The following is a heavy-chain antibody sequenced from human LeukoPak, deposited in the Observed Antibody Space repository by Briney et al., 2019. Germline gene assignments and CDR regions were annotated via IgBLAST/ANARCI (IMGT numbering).Heavy chain of an antibody. CDR1: GGSFSGYY. D-gene: IGHD5-18*01. Sequence: SETLSLTCAVYGGSFSGYYWSWIRQPPGKGLEWIGEINHSGSTNYNPSLKSRVTISVDTSKNQFSLKLSSVTAADTAVYYCARTPNHNRRRYSYGYSTAFDIWGQGTMVTVSS. CDR3: ARTPNHNRRRYSYGYSTAFDI. CDR2: INHSGST. J-gene: IGHJ3*02. V-gene: IGHV4-34*01.